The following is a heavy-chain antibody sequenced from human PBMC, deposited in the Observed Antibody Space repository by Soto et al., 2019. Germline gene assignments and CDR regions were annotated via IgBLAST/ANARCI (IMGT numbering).Heavy chain of an antibody. CDR2: IRAYNGNT. J-gene: IGHJ3*02. D-gene: IGHD1-26*01. V-gene: IGHV1-18*01. Sequence: QVQLVQSGAEVKKPGASVKVSCKASGYTFTSYGISWVRQAPGQGLEWMGWIRAYNGNTNYAQKLQGRVTMTTDTSTGTADRDVRSRSSDDTAVDYCARVGEWAPLGSAFDIWGQGTMVTVSS. CDR1: GYTFTSYG. CDR3: ARVGEWAPLGSAFDI.